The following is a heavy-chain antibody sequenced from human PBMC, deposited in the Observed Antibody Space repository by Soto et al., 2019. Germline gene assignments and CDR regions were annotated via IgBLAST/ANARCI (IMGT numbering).Heavy chain of an antibody. CDR1: GYTFHTYG. CDR2: ISTYNGNT. J-gene: IGHJ5*02. D-gene: IGHD6-6*01. Sequence: QVQLVQSGAEVKKPGASVKVSCKASGYTFHTYGITWVRQAPGQGLEWMGWISTYNGNTEYVQKFQDRVTMTTDPSTRTAYMELRSLRSDDTAVYYCARKSSSSSWFDPWGPGTLVTVSS. CDR3: ARKSSSSSWFDP. V-gene: IGHV1-18*01.